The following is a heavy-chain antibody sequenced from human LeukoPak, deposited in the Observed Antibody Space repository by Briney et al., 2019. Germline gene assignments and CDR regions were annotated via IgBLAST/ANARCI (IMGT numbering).Heavy chain of an antibody. V-gene: IGHV1-2*02. CDR3: ARVWHSSSTKMWY. D-gene: IGHD6-6*01. Sequence: ASVKVSCKASGYTFTGYYMHWVRQAPGQGLEWMGWINPNSGGTNYAQKFQGRVTMTRDTSISTAYMELSRLRSDDTAVYYCARVWHSSSTKMWYWGQGTLVTVSS. CDR2: INPNSGGT. CDR1: GYTFTGYY. J-gene: IGHJ4*02.